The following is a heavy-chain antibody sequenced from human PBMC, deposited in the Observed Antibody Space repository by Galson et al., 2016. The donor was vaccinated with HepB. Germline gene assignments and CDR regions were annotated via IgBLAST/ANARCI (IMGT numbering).Heavy chain of an antibody. J-gene: IGHJ4*02. V-gene: IGHV3-33*01. CDR1: GISFSISG. CDR2: IWSDGSSE. CDR3: GRDRAVRSIDQ. D-gene: IGHD6-19*01. Sequence: SLRLSCAASGISFSISGMHWVRQAPGKGLEWVAMIWSDGSSEYYADSVKGRFTISRDNSRNTLYLQVDSLRADDTAVYYCGRDRAVRSIDQWGQGALVTVSS.